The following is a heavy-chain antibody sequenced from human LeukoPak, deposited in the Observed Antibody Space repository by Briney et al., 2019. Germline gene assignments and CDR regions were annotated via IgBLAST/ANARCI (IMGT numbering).Heavy chain of an antibody. V-gene: IGHV3-21*01. CDR1: GFTFSSYS. Sequence: PGGSLRLSCAASGFTFSSYSMNWVRQAPGKGLEWVSSISSSSSYIYYADSVKGRFTISRDNAKNSLYLQMNSLRAEETAVYYCARDLSREYRFVAARRWDYHMDVWGKGTTVTVSS. CDR3: ARDLSREYRFVAARRWDYHMDV. CDR2: ISSSSSYI. D-gene: IGHD6-6*01. J-gene: IGHJ6*03.